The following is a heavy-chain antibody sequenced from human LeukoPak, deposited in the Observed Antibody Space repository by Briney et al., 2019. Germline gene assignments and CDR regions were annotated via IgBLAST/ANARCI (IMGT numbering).Heavy chain of an antibody. CDR1: GYTLSIYC. CDR2: INSDGSST. V-gene: IGHV3-74*01. J-gene: IGHJ4*02. CDR3: ASGSWDFDY. D-gene: IGHD1-26*01. Sequence: GGSLRLSCAASGYTLSIYCMHWVRQAPGKGLVWVSRINSDGSSTSYADSVKGRFTIPRDNAKNTLYLQMNSLRAEDTAVYYCASGSWDFDYWGEGDLVTVSS.